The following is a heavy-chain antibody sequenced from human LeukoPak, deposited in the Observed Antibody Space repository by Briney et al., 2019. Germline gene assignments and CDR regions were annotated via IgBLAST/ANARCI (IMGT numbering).Heavy chain of an antibody. J-gene: IGHJ4*02. CDR1: GLTFSGYG. Sequence: GGSLRLSCAVSGLTFSGYGMHWVRQAPGKGLEWVALTWYDGSNKYYADSVKGRFTISRDNSKNALYLQMDSLRAEDTGVYYCAKDLGVIMVRGLCDYWGQGTLVTVSS. CDR3: AKDLGVIMVRGLCDY. V-gene: IGHV3-33*06. CDR2: TWYDGSNK. D-gene: IGHD3-10*01.